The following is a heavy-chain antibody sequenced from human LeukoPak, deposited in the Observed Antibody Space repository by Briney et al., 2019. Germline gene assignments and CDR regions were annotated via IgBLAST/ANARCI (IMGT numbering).Heavy chain of an antibody. CDR2: VHFSGST. J-gene: IGHJ3*02. V-gene: IGHV4-39*07. Sequence: SETLSLTCTVSGGSIVTSRYYWGWVRQPPGKGLEWIGDVHFSGSTYYNPSLRSRVSISVDTSKNQFSLKLSSVTAADTAVYYCATPVVVVAATPGGYAFDIWGQGTMVTVSS. D-gene: IGHD2-15*01. CDR1: GGSIVTSRYY. CDR3: ATPVVVVAATPGGYAFDI.